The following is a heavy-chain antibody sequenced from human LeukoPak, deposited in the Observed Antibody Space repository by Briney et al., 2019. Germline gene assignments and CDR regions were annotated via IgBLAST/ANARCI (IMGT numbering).Heavy chain of an antibody. Sequence: AGGSLRLSCAASGFTFSSYAMHWVRQAPGKGLECVAVISYDGSNKYYADSAKGRFTISRDNSKNTLYLQMNSLRAEDTAVYYCARDLARAVIVVVIGYYFDYWGQGTLVTVSS. J-gene: IGHJ4*02. CDR3: ARDLARAVIVVVIGYYFDY. CDR1: GFTFSSYA. V-gene: IGHV3-30-3*01. D-gene: IGHD3-22*01. CDR2: ISYDGSNK.